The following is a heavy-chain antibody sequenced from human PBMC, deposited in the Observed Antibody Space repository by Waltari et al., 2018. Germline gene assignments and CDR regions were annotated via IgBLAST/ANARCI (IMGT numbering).Heavy chain of an antibody. CDR1: GYTFTGYY. CDR2: INPNSGGT. Sequence: QVQLVQSGVEVKKPGASVKVSCKASGYTFTGYYMHWVQQAPGQGLEWMGRINPNSGGTNYAQKFQGRVTMTRDTSISTAYMELSRLRSDDTAVYYCARGDIAARRSTDYWGQGTLVTVSS. D-gene: IGHD6-6*01. V-gene: IGHV1-2*06. J-gene: IGHJ4*02. CDR3: ARGDIAARRSTDY.